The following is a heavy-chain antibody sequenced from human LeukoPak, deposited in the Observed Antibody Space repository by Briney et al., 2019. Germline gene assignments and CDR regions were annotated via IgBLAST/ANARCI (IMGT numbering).Heavy chain of an antibody. CDR1: GGSFSGYY. V-gene: IGHV4-59*10. D-gene: IGHD6-19*01. J-gene: IGHJ4*02. CDR3: AGAPNPPKIAVAGGFDY. Sequence: SETLSLTCAVYGGSFSGYYWSWIRQPAGKGLEWIGRIYTSGSTNYNPSLKSRVAISVETSKNQFSLKLSSVTAADTAVYYCAGAPNPPKIAVAGGFDYWGQGTLVTVSS. CDR2: IYTSGST.